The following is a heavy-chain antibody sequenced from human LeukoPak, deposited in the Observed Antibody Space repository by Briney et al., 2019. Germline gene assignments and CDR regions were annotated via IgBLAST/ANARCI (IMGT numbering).Heavy chain of an antibody. Sequence: SETLSLTCTVSGSSVSSGSYHWVWIRQPPGKGLEWIGNINYSGTTYYNPSLKSRVTISIDTPKNQFSLRLSSVTAADTAVYYCARERRDGYKVYFDYWGQGTLVTVSS. CDR2: INYSGTT. V-gene: IGHV4-39*07. J-gene: IGHJ4*02. CDR1: GSSVSSGSYH. CDR3: ARERRDGYKVYFDY. D-gene: IGHD5-24*01.